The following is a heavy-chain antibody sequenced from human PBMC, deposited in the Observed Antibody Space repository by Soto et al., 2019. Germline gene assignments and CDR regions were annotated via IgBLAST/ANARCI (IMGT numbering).Heavy chain of an antibody. CDR1: GFTFSSYA. CDR3: AKGNYDSSGYYYYIDY. D-gene: IGHD3-22*01. J-gene: IGHJ4*02. CDR2: ISGSGGST. Sequence: SLRLSCAASGFTFSSYAMSWVRQAPGKGLEWVSAISGSGGSTYYADSVKGRFTISRDNSKNTLYLQMNSLRAEDTAVYYCAKGNYDSSGYYYYIDYWGQGTLVTVST. V-gene: IGHV3-23*01.